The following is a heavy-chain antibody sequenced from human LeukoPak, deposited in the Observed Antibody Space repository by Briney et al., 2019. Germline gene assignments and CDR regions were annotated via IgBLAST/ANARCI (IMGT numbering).Heavy chain of an antibody. D-gene: IGHD3-22*01. J-gene: IGHJ4*02. Sequence: PSETLSLTCAVSGGSISSTNWWSWVRQSPGKGLEWIGEIYHSGSTNYNPPLKSRVTISVEKSKNQFSLKLSSVTAADTAVYYCARDEAESSGYSHWGQGTLVTVSS. CDR2: IYHSGST. CDR1: GGSISSTNW. V-gene: IGHV4-4*02. CDR3: ARDEAESSGYSH.